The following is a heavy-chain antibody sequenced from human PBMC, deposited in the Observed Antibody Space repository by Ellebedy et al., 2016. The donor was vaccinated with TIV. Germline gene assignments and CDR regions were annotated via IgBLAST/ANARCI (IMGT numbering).Heavy chain of an antibody. CDR3: ARSLYFGDFPFDS. CDR1: GHSFTRYG. J-gene: IGHJ4*02. D-gene: IGHD3-10*01. V-gene: IGHV1-18*04. CDR2: ISAYNGNT. Sequence: AASVKVSCKASGHSFTRYGISWVRQAPGEGLEWMGWISAYNGNTLYIEKFQGRVTMTTDTSTNTAYMELRSLRSDDTAVYFCARSLYFGDFPFDSWGQGTLVTVSS.